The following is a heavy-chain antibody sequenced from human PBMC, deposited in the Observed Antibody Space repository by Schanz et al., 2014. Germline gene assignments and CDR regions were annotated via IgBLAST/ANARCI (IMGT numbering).Heavy chain of an antibody. V-gene: IGHV3-11*05. D-gene: IGHD3-16*01. J-gene: IGHJ5*01. CDR3: AKDLYNYGIFDS. Sequence: QVQLLESGGGVVQPGGSLRLSCAASGLTFSDYYMSWIRQAPGKGLEWVSYISSSSSYTNYADSVKGRFTISRDNAKNSLYLQMNSLRADDTAVYYCAKDLYNYGIFDSWGQGTLVTVSS. CDR1: GLTFSDYY. CDR2: ISSSSSYT.